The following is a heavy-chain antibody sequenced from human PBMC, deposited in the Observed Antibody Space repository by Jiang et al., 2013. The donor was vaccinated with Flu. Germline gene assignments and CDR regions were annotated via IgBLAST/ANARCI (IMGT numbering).Heavy chain of an antibody. J-gene: IGHJ4*02. D-gene: IGHD3-10*01. CDR1: GGSISSYY. Sequence: GLVKPSETLSLTCTVSGGSISSYYWSWIRQPPGKGLEWIGYIYYSGSTNYNPSLKSRVTISVDTSKNQFSLKLSSVTAADTAVYYCARDLGSSTFDYWGQGTLVTVSS. CDR3: ARDLGSSTFDY. CDR2: IYYSGST. V-gene: IGHV4-59*01.